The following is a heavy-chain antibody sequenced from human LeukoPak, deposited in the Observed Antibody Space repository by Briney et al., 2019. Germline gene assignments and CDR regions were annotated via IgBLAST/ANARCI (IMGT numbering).Heavy chain of an antibody. CDR1: GFTFSSYA. CDR3: AKDYDSGGYYLIVLESYFDY. Sequence: GGSLRLSCAASGFTFSSYAMTWVRQAPGKGREWVSSIFGSGDSTYYTDSVKARFTISRDNSKNTLYLQMNSLRAEDTAVYYCAKDYDSGGYYLIVLESYFDYWGQGALVTVSS. V-gene: IGHV3-23*01. J-gene: IGHJ4*02. D-gene: IGHD3-22*01. CDR2: IFGSGDST.